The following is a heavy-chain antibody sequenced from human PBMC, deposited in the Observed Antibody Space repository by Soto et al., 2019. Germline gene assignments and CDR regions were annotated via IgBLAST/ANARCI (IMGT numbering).Heavy chain of an antibody. CDR1: GFTIDGFA. CDR3: ARGSTMATIRWHFDL. J-gene: IGHJ2*01. V-gene: IGHV3-9*01. Sequence: EVQVVESGGGLVQPGRSLRLSCAASGFTIDGFAMNWVRQAPGKGLEWVSGLTWNSGSIGYADSVKGRFTISRDNAKNSLYLQMSSLRAEDTALYYCARGSTMATIRWHFDLWGRGTLVTVSS. CDR2: LTWNSGSI. D-gene: IGHD5-12*01.